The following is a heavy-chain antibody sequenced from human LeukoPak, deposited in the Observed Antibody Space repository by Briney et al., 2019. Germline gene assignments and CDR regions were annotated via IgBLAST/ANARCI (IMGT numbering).Heavy chain of an antibody. CDR1: GGSISSYY. D-gene: IGHD2-21*02. CDR3: ARAVHRDYYGVYYYYYYMDV. V-gene: IGHV4-59*01. J-gene: IGHJ6*03. Sequence: PSETLSLTCTVSGGSISSYYWSWIRQPPGKGLEWIGSIYHSGSTYYNPSLKSRVTISVDTSKNQFSLKLSSVTAADTAVYYCARAVHRDYYGVYYYYYYMDVWGKGTTVTVSS. CDR2: IYHSGST.